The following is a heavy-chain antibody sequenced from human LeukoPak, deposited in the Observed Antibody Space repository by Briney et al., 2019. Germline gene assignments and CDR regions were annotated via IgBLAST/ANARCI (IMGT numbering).Heavy chain of an antibody. CDR1: GFTFSSYA. V-gene: IGHV3-23*01. CDR2: ISGSGGST. D-gene: IGHD2-2*01. CDR3: AKDGAGIVVVPAAHFYYFDY. J-gene: IGHJ4*02. Sequence: GGSLRLSCAASGFTFSSYAMSWVRQAPGKGLEWVSAISGSGGSTYYADSVKGRFTISRDNSKNTLYLQMNSLRAEDTAVYYCAKDGAGIVVVPAAHFYYFDYWGQGTLVTVSS.